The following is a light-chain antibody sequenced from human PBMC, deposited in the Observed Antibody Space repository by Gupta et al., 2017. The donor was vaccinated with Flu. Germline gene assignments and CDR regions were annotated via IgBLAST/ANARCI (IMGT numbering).Light chain of an antibody. Sequence: EIVLTQSPGTLSLSPGERATLSCRASQSVSSSYLAWYQQKPGQAPRLLVYGASSRATGIPDRFSGSGSGTDFTLTISRLEPEDFAVYYCQQYAGSLTFGRGTKVEIK. V-gene: IGKV3-20*01. CDR3: QQYAGSLT. CDR1: QSVSSSY. CDR2: GAS. J-gene: IGKJ1*01.